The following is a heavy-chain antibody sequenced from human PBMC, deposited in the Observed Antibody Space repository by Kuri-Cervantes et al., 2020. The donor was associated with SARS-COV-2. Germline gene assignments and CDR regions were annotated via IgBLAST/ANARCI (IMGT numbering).Heavy chain of an antibody. Sequence: GESLKISCAASGFTFSSYGMHWVRQAPGKGLEWVAFIHYDGSNQYYADSVKGRFTISRDNSKNTLYLQMNSLRAEDTAVYYCARDHRKWLRLGYYYYMDVWGKGTTVTVSS. CDR3: ARDHRKWLRLGYYYYMDV. D-gene: IGHD5-12*01. CDR1: GFTFSSYG. J-gene: IGHJ6*03. V-gene: IGHV3-30*02. CDR2: IHYDGSNQ.